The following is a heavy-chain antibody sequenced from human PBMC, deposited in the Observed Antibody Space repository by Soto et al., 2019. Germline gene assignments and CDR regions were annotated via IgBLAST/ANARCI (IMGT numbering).Heavy chain of an antibody. D-gene: IGHD4-4*01. CDR1: GYTFTNYY. CDR2: INPNGGST. Sequence: QVQLVQSGAEVKKPGASVRVSCKASGYTFTNYYIDWVRQAPGQGLEWMGIINPNGGSTTYVQKFQGRVTMTRDTSTSTVYMALSSLRSEDTAVYYCARAASTTVTNRLNDVFDVWGQGTMVTVSS. V-gene: IGHV1-46*03. J-gene: IGHJ3*01. CDR3: ARAASTTVTNRLNDVFDV.